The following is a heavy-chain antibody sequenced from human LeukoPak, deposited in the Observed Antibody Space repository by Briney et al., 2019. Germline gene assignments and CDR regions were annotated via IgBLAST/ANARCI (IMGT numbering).Heavy chain of an antibody. Sequence: ASVKVSCKTSGYTFTVYYIHWVRQAPGQGLEWMGWIDPHSGGTNYAQKFQGRVTVARDTSISTAFMELSSLRSDDTALYFCARGVYSYATHFDYWGQGTLVTVSS. CDR1: GYTFTVYY. CDR2: IDPHSGGT. CDR3: ARGVYSYATHFDY. J-gene: IGHJ4*02. D-gene: IGHD3-16*01. V-gene: IGHV1-2*02.